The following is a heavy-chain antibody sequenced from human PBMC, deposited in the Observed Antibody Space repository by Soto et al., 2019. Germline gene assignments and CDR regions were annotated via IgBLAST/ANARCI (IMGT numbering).Heavy chain of an antibody. CDR2: VFSGGT. CDR1: GRSMSSNY. J-gene: IGHJ4*02. D-gene: IGHD2-15*01. CDR3: ASYRVALYFES. V-gene: IGHV4-59*01. Sequence: PSETLSLTCSVSGRSMSSNYWSWIRQSPDKGLEWLGYVFSGGTDYNPSLGGRVSMSVETSKSQFSLKLTSVTVADTAVYYCASYRVALYFESWGPGILVTLSS.